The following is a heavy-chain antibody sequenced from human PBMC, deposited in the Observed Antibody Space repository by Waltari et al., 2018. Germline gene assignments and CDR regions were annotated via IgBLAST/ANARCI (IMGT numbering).Heavy chain of an antibody. CDR1: GYTFTNFF. Sequence: QVLLVQSGAEVKKSGASVKVSCKASGYTFTNFFLHWLRQAPGQGLEWMGRLNPSTGGTVYAQRFQGMLTLTRDTSINTAFLELNTVTSGDTGVYYCARESARWKGYSDYDWGYWGQGTLVTVSS. V-gene: IGHV1-2*05. J-gene: IGHJ4*02. CDR3: ARESARWKGYSDYDWGY. CDR2: LNPSTGGT. D-gene: IGHD5-12*01.